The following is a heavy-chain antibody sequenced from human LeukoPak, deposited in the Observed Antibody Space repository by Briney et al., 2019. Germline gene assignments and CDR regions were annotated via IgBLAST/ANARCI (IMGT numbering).Heavy chain of an antibody. Sequence: GGSLRLSCAASGFTFSSYAMHWVRQAPGKGLEWVAVISYDGSNKYYADSVKVRFTISRDNSKNTLYLQMNSLRAEDTAVYYCARACLGIGEWFDYWGQGTLVTVSS. V-gene: IGHV3-30-3*01. D-gene: IGHD3-10*01. CDR2: ISYDGSNK. CDR3: ARACLGIGEWFDY. CDR1: GFTFSSYA. J-gene: IGHJ4*02.